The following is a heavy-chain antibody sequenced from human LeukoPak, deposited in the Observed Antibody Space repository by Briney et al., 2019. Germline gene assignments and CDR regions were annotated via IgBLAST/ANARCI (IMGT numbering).Heavy chain of an antibody. J-gene: IGHJ4*02. CDR2: INHSGST. D-gene: IGHD6-13*01. CDR3: ARVGAAAGMLNVFDY. CDR1: GGSISSYY. V-gene: IGHV4-34*01. Sequence: SETLSLTCTVSGGSISSYYWSWIRQPPGKGLEWIGEINHSGSTNYNPSLKSRVTISVDTSKNQFSLKLSSVTAADTAVYYCARVGAAAGMLNVFDYWGQGTLVTVSS.